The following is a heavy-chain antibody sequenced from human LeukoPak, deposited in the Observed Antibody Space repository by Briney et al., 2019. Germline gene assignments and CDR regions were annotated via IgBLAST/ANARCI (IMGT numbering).Heavy chain of an antibody. Sequence: GGSLRLSCAASGFNFYSYSMKWVRQAPGKGLEWVSYISDTGSTVFYADSVKGRFTISRDNARNSLSLQMNSLRDEDTAVYYCASGRRDGYLDYWGQGTLVTVSS. CDR2: ISDTGSTV. J-gene: IGHJ4*02. D-gene: IGHD5-24*01. CDR3: ASGRRDGYLDY. V-gene: IGHV3-48*02. CDR1: GFNFYSYS.